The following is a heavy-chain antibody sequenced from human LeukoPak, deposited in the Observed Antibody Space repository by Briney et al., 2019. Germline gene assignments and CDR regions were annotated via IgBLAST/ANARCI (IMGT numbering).Heavy chain of an antibody. J-gene: IGHJ4*02. Sequence: SETLSLTCTVSGGSISSYYWSWIRQPAGKGLEWIGRIYTSGSTNYNPSLKSRVAMSVDTSKNQFSLKLSSVTAADTAVYYCAREVVVVVAATTDYWGQGTLVTVSS. V-gene: IGHV4-4*07. CDR3: AREVVVVVAATTDY. D-gene: IGHD2-15*01. CDR1: GGSISSYY. CDR2: IYTSGST.